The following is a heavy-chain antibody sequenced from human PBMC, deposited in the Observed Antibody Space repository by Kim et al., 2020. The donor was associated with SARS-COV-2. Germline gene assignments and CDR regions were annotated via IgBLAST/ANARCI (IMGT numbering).Heavy chain of an antibody. V-gene: IGHV1-2*02. J-gene: IGHJ4*02. CDR3: ARGGVAGVTDY. Sequence: NYAAKSQGRVTVTRDTSISTAYMELSRLRSDDTAVYYCARGGVAGVTDYWGQGTLVTVSS. D-gene: IGHD6-19*01.